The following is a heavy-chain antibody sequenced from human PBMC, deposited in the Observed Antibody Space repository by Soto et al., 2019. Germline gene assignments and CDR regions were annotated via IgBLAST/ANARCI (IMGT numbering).Heavy chain of an antibody. CDR2: INPNSGGT. D-gene: IGHD6-13*01. Sequence: GASVKVSCKASGYTFTDYYMHWVRQAPGQGLEWMGWINPNSGGTNYAQKFQGWVTMTRDTSISTAYMELSRLRSDDTAVYYCARFFGFNSRLTPYYYYYGMDVWGQGTTVTVSS. V-gene: IGHV1-2*04. J-gene: IGHJ6*02. CDR3: ARFFGFNSRLTPYYYYYGMDV. CDR1: GYTFTDYY.